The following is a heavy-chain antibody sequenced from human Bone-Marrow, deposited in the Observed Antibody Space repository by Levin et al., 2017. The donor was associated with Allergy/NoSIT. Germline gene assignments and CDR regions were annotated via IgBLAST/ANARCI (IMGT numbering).Heavy chain of an antibody. D-gene: IGHD6-19*01. CDR3: TRLGFIAVAATGNY. J-gene: IGHJ4*02. CDR1: GFTFSGSA. V-gene: IGHV3-73*01. CDR2: IRSKANSYAT. Sequence: GASVKVSCAASGFTFSGSAMHWVRQASGKGLEWVGRIRSKANSYATAYAASVKGRFTISRDDSKNTAYLQMNSLKTEDTAVYYCTRLGFIAVAATGNYWGQGTLVTVSS.